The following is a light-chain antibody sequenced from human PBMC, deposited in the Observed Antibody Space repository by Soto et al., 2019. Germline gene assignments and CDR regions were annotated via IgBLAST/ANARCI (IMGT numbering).Light chain of an antibody. Sequence: EIVMTQSPATLSVSPGERVPLSCRASQSVSGNLAWYQQKPGQAPRLLMFRASTRATGIPARFSGSGSGTEFTLTISSLQSEDIALYYCQQYHIWPLTFGGGTKGDI. V-gene: IGKV3-15*01. J-gene: IGKJ4*01. CDR2: RAS. CDR3: QQYHIWPLT. CDR1: QSVSGN.